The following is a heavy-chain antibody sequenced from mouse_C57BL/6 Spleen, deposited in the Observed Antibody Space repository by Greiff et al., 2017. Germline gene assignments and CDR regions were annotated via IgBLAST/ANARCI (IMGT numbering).Heavy chain of an antibody. J-gene: IGHJ1*03. CDR3: TREGDSWYFDV. Sequence: EVMLVESGEGLVKPGGSLKLSCAASGFTFSSYAMSWVRQTPEQRLEWVAYISSGGDYIYYADTVKGRFTISRDNARNTPYLQMSSLKSEDTAMYYCTREGDSWYFDVWGTGTTVTVSS. CDR1: GFTFSSYA. CDR2: ISSGGDYI. V-gene: IGHV5-9-1*02.